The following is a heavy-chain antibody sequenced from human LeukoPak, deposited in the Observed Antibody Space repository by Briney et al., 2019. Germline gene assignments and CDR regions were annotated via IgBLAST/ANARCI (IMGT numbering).Heavy chain of an antibody. J-gene: IGHJ4*02. D-gene: IGHD3-3*01. CDR1: GFTFSSYS. Sequence: PGGSLRLSCAASGFTFSSYSMNWVRQAPGKGLEWVSSISSSSSHIYYADSVKGRFTISRDNAKNSLYLQMNSLRAEDTAVYYCARDYDFWSGYYRGFDYWGQGTLVTVSS. CDR2: ISSSSSHI. V-gene: IGHV3-21*01. CDR3: ARDYDFWSGYYRGFDY.